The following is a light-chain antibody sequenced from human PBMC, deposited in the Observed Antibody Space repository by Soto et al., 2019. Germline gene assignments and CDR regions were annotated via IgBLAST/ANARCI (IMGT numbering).Light chain of an antibody. CDR1: QNIGRF. CDR2: VAS. V-gene: IGKV1-39*01. J-gene: IGKJ4*01. Sequence: DIQMTQSPSSPSASVGDRVTITCRASQNIGRFLNWHQQKPGKAPNVLINVASTLRSGVPSRFSGSGSGTDFNLTINSLQPEDFATYFCQQSFTTPLTFGGGTKVDIK. CDR3: QQSFTTPLT.